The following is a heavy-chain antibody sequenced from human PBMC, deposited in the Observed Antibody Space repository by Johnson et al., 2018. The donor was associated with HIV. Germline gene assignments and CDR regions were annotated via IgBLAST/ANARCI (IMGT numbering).Heavy chain of an antibody. V-gene: IGHV3-30-3*01. CDR2: ISYDGSNK. CDR1: GFTFSSYA. Sequence: QVQLVESGGGVVQPGRSLRLSCAASGFTFSSYAMHWVRQAPGKGLEWVAVISYDGSNKYYADSVKGRFTISRDNSKNTLYLQMNSLRAEDTALYDCASGDEDGFWGQGTMVTVSS. CDR3: ASGDEDGF. J-gene: IGHJ3*01.